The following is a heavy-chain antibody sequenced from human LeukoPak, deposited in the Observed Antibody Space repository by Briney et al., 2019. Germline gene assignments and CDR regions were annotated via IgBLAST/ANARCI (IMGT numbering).Heavy chain of an antibody. V-gene: IGHV3-23*01. CDR2: ITGSGDST. CDR1: GFTFSNSA. D-gene: IGHD3-10*01. CDR3: TKGTLVRVFDY. Sequence: PGGSLRLSCAASGFTFSNSAMSWVRQAPGMGLEWVSAITGSGDSTYYSDSVKGRFTISRDNSKNTLYLQMSSLRAENTAVYYCTKGTLVRVFDYWGQGTLVTVSS. J-gene: IGHJ4*02.